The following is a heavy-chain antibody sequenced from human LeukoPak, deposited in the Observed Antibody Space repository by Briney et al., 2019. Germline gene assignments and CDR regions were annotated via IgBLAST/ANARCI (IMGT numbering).Heavy chain of an antibody. D-gene: IGHD3-10*01. CDR1: GYTFTSYG. J-gene: IGHJ6*04. Sequence: ASVKASCKASGYTFTSYGISWVRQAPGQGLEWMGWISAYNGNTNYAQKLQGRVTMTTDTSTSTAYMELSSLRSEDTAVYYCARAPGSVLLWFGESKMDVWGKGTTVTVSS. CDR3: ARAPGSVLLWFGESKMDV. CDR2: ISAYNGNT. V-gene: IGHV1-18*01.